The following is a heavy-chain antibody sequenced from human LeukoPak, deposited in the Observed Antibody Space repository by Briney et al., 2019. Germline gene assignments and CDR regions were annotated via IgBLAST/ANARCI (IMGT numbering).Heavy chain of an antibody. J-gene: IGHJ4*02. CDR2: IYYSGST. CDR3: ARRGGDYVREYYFDY. CDR1: GGSISSYY. V-gene: IGHV4-59*08. Sequence: SETLSLTCTVSGGSISSYYWSWIRQPPGKGLEWIGYIYYSGSTNYNPSLKSRVTISVDTSKNQFSLKLSSVTAADTAVYYCARRGGDYVREYYFDYWGQGTLVTVSS. D-gene: IGHD4-17*01.